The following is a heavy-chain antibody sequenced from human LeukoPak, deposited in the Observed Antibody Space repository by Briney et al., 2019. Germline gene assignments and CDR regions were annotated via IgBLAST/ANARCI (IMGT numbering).Heavy chain of an antibody. Sequence: SETLSLTCTVSGGSISSYYWSWIRQPPGKGLEWIGYIYHSGSTNYNPSLKSRVTISVDTSKNQFSLKLSSVPAADTAVYYCARVGSGYTFDYWGQGTLVTVSS. J-gene: IGHJ4*02. V-gene: IGHV4-59*01. D-gene: IGHD3-22*01. CDR2: IYHSGST. CDR1: GGSISSYY. CDR3: ARVGSGYTFDY.